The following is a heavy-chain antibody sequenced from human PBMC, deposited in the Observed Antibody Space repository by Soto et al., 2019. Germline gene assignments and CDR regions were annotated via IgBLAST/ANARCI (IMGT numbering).Heavy chain of an antibody. J-gene: IGHJ4*02. CDR1: GGTLGSYT. V-gene: IGHV1-69*04. CDR2: IIPILGIA. CDR3: ARDRYDFWSGYPLDY. D-gene: IGHD3-3*01. Sequence: SVKVSCKASGGTLGSYTSSWVRQAPGQGLEWMGRIIPILGIANYAQKFQGRVTITADKSTSTAYMELSSLRSEDTAVYYCARDRYDFWSGYPLDYWGQGTLVTVSS.